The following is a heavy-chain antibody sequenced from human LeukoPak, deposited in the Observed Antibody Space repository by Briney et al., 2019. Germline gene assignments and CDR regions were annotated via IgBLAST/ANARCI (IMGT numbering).Heavy chain of an antibody. CDR1: GFTFSDHW. D-gene: IGHD3-16*01. J-gene: IGHJ3*01. CDR2: IRNDGGET. Sequence: PGGSLRLSCVGSGFTFSDHWMHWVRQAPGKGLVWVSRIRNDGGETNYADSVKGRFTISRDNSKNTLYLEMTSLRPEDTAVYYCAKVRLLGALDDAFDVWGQGTMVTV. CDR3: AKVRLLGALDDAFDV. V-gene: IGHV3-74*01.